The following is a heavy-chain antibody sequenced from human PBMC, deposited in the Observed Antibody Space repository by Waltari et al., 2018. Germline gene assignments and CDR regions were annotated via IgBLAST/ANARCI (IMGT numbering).Heavy chain of an antibody. CDR2: ISYDGSNK. CDR1: GFTFSSYG. V-gene: IGHV3-30*18. J-gene: IGHJ4*02. D-gene: IGHD4-17*01. CDR3: AKVAVDDYGDYPFDY. Sequence: QVQLVESGGGVVKPGRSLRLSCAASGFTFSSYGMQWVRQAPGKGLEWVAVISYDGSNKYYADSVKGRFTISRDNSKNTLYLQMNSLRAEDTAVYYCAKVAVDDYGDYPFDYWGQGTLVTVSS.